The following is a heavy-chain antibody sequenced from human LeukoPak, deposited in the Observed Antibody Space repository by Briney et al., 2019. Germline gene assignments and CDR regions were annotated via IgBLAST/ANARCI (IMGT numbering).Heavy chain of an antibody. D-gene: IGHD5-18*01. CDR3: ARVRGYSYGELDY. V-gene: IGHV4-31*03. CDR1: DGSISSGGYY. Sequence: SETLSLTCTVSDGSISSGGYYWSWIRQHPGKGLEWIGYISYSGSTYYNPSLNSRVTISVGTPKSQFSLKLSSVTAADTAVYYCARVRGYSYGELDYWGQGTLVTVSS. J-gene: IGHJ4*02. CDR2: ISYSGST.